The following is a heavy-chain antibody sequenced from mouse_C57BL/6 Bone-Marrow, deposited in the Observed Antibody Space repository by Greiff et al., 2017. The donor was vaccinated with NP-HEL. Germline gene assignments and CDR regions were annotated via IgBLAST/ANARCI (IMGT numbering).Heavy chain of an antibody. CDR1: GYAFSSSW. CDR2: IYPGDGDT. J-gene: IGHJ2*01. Sequence: VQLQQSGPELVKPGASVKISCKASGYAFSSSWMNWVKQRPGKGLEWIGRIYPGDGDTNYNGKFKGKATLTADKSSSTAYMQLSSLTSADSAVYFCAKGDGYYESLHYWYRGTALTVTS. V-gene: IGHV1-82*01. CDR3: AKGDGYYESLHY. D-gene: IGHD2-3*01.